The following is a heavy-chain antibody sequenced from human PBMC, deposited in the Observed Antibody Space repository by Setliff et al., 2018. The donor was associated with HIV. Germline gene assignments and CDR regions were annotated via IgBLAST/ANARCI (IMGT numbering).Heavy chain of an antibody. CDR3: ARVGDTSGYYFYIFDL. J-gene: IGHJ3*01. V-gene: IGHV5-51*01. D-gene: IGHD3-22*01. CDR1: GYTFTSNW. CDR2: IDPRDSDI. Sequence: GESLKISCKASGYTFTSNWIGWVRQVPGKGLEWMGIIDPRDSDIRYNPSFQGQVTISADKSISTAYLQWSSLKTSDTAMYYCARVGDTSGYYFYIFDLWGQGTMVTVSS.